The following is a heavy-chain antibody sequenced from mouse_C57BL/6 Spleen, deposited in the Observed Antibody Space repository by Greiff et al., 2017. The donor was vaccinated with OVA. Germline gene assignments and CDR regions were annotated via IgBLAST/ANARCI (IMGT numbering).Heavy chain of an antibody. J-gene: IGHJ2*01. D-gene: IGHD1-1*01. V-gene: IGHV1-50*01. CDR3: ARKGVYYGSRGY. CDR1: GYTFTSYW. Sequence: QVQLQQPGAELVKPGASVKLSCKASGYTFTSYWMQWVKQRPGQGLEWIGEIDPSDSYTNYNQKFKGKATLTVDTSSSTAYMQLSSLTSEDSAVYYCARKGVYYGSRGYWGQGTTLTVSS. CDR2: IDPSDSYT.